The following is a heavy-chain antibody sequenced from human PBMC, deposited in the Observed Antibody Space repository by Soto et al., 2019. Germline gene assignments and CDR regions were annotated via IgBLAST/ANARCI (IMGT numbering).Heavy chain of an antibody. CDR2: IVPVFGRP. CDR1: GGSFCNFG. V-gene: IGHV1-69*01. Sequence: GASVKVSCKASGGSFCNFGISWVRQAPGQGLEWMGGIVPVFGRPNYAQRFRGRLTITADESTSTGYMELISLRSDDTAVYYCAREGSGYNFWGQGTQVTVSS. J-gene: IGHJ4*02. D-gene: IGHD5-12*01. CDR3: AREGSGYNF.